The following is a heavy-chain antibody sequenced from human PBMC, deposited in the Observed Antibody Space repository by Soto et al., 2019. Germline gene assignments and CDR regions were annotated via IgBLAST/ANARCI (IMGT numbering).Heavy chain of an antibody. CDR2: IIPIFGTA. Sequence: SVKVSFKASGGTFISYAISWVRQAPGQGLEWMGGIIPIFGTANYAQKFQGRVTITADESTSTAYMELSSLRSEDTAVYYCARDLAGAAAGYNWFDPWGQGTLVTVSS. J-gene: IGHJ5*02. CDR1: GGTFISYA. D-gene: IGHD6-13*01. CDR3: ARDLAGAAAGYNWFDP. V-gene: IGHV1-69*13.